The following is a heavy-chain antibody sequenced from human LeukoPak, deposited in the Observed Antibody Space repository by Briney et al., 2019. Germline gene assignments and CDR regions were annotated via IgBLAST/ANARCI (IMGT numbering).Heavy chain of an antibody. CDR2: ISWNSGSI. J-gene: IGHJ6*02. Sequence: PGGSLRLSCAASGFTFDDYTMHWVRQAPGKGLEWVSGISWNSGSIGYADSVKGRFTISRDNAKNSLYLQMNSLRAEDTALYYCAKVLEPVYYYYGMDVWGQGTTVTVSS. CDR1: GFTFDDYT. CDR3: AKVLEPVYYYYGMDV. V-gene: IGHV3-9*01.